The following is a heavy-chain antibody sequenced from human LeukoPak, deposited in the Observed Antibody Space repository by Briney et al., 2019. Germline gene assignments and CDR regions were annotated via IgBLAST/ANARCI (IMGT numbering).Heavy chain of an antibody. CDR1: GGSISSSSYY. V-gene: IGHV4-39*01. D-gene: IGHD2-2*01. CDR3: ARHGRWVVPAAIRAFDI. CDR2: IYYSGST. Sequence: SETLSLTCTVSGGSISSSSYYWGWIRQPPGKGLEWIGSIYYSGSTYYNPSLKSRVTISVDTSKNQFSLKLSSVTAADTAVYYCARHGRWVVPAAIRAFDIWGQGTMVTVSS. J-gene: IGHJ3*02.